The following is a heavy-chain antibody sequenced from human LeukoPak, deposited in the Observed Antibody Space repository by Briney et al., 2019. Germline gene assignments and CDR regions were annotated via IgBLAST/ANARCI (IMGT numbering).Heavy chain of an antibody. J-gene: IGHJ3*02. CDR1: GGSISSSNW. V-gene: IGHV4-4*02. Sequence: SETLSLTCAVSGGSISSSNWWSWVRQPPGKGLEWIGEIYHSGSTNYNPSLKSRVTISVDKSKNQFSLKLSSVTAADTAVYYCARGIAYYDSSGSGAFDIWGQGTMVTVSS. D-gene: IGHD3-22*01. CDR3: ARGIAYYDSSGSGAFDI. CDR2: IYHSGST.